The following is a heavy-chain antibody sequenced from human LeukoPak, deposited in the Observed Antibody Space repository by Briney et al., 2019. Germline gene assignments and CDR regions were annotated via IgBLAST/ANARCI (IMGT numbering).Heavy chain of an antibody. CDR2: ISSTSKYI. Sequence: PGGSLRLSCAASGFTFSSYGMHWVRQPPGKGLEWVSSISSTSKYIYYADSVKGRFTISRDNAKNSLFLQMNNLRVDDSAVYYCAREYTAMAYDYWGQGNLVTVSS. CDR1: GFTFSSYG. V-gene: IGHV3-21*01. D-gene: IGHD5-18*01. CDR3: AREYTAMAYDY. J-gene: IGHJ4*02.